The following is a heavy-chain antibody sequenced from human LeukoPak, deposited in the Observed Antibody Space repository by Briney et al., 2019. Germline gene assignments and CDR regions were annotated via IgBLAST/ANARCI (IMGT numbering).Heavy chain of an antibody. V-gene: IGHV4-59*01. J-gene: IGHJ2*01. D-gene: IGHD3-22*01. Sequence: PSETLSLTCTVSGGSISSYYWSWIRQPPGKGLEWIGYIYYSGSTNYNPSLKSRVTISVDTSKNQFSLKLSSVTAADTAVYYCAREYYYDSSGSAWYFDLWGRGTLVTVSS. CDR1: GGSISSYY. CDR2: IYYSGST. CDR3: AREYYYDSSGSAWYFDL.